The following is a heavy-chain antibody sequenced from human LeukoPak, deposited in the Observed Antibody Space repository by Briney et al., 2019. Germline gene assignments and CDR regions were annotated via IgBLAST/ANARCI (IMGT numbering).Heavy chain of an antibody. D-gene: IGHD2-21*02. CDR1: AFTFSDYS. J-gene: IGHJ6*02. Sequence: GGSLRLSCAASAFTFSDYSMSWIRQAPGKGLEWVSYISSSSSDTNYADSVKGRFTISRDNAKNSLYLQMNSLRAEDTAVYYCAREGCGGDCYMHYYGMDVWGQGTTVTVSS. CDR3: AREGCGGDCYMHYYGMDV. V-gene: IGHV3-11*05. CDR2: ISSSSSDT.